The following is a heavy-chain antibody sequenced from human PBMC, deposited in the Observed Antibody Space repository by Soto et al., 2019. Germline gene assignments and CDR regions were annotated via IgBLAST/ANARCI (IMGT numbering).Heavy chain of an antibody. CDR3: ARDRSMVVVAPGY. CDR2: ISGSGIST. Sequence: PGGSLRLSCAASGFTFRSYAMSWVRQAPGKGLEWASVISGSGISTHYADSVKGRFTVSRDNSKNTLYLQVNSLRIEDTAVYYCARDRSMVVVAPGYWGQGTLVTVSS. D-gene: IGHD3-22*01. J-gene: IGHJ4*02. CDR1: GFTFRSYA. V-gene: IGHV3-23*01.